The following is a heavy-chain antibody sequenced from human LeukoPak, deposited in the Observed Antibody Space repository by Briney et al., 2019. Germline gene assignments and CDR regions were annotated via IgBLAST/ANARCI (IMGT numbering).Heavy chain of an antibody. CDR2: FSGSGGST. J-gene: IGHJ4*02. Sequence: GGPLRLSCGACGFTFSSYAVSGLREAPGKVLEGVSAFSGSGGSTYYADSVKGLFTISRENSKNTLYLQMNSLRAEDTAVYYCAKDSNGGWYYFDYWGQGTLVTVSS. CDR3: AKDSNGGWYYFDY. V-gene: IGHV3-23*01. D-gene: IGHD7-27*01. CDR1: GFTFSSYA.